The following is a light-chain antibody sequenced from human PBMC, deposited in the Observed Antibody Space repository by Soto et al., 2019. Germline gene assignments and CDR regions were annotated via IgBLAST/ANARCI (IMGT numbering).Light chain of an antibody. V-gene: IGKV1-39*01. CDR3: QESYSTS. CDR1: QSIGYY. Sequence: EIEVTLTKSSLSASVGDRVTITCRASQSIGYYLNWYQQKPGKAPKLLIYVASNLQSGVPSRFSGSGSGTDFTLTISSLQPEDIATYYCQESYSTSFGQGTKVDIK. J-gene: IGKJ1*01. CDR2: VAS.